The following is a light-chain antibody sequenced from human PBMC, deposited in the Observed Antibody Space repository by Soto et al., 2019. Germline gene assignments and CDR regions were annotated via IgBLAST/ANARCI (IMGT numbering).Light chain of an antibody. CDR2: DAS. V-gene: IGKV1-5*01. CDR1: QSISSW. J-gene: IGKJ5*01. Sequence: DIQMTQSPSTLSASVGDRVTITWRASQSISSWLAWYQQKPGKAPKLLIHDASSLESGVPSRFSGSGSGTEFTLTISSLKNDDLATYYCQQYNSYSPTFGQGTRLEIK. CDR3: QQYNSYSPT.